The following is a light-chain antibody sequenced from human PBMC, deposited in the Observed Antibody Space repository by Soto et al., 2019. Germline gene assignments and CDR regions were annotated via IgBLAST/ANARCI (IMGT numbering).Light chain of an antibody. CDR3: QQYDNLPFT. J-gene: IGKJ3*01. V-gene: IGKV1-33*01. Sequence: DIQMTQSPSSLSASVGDRVAITCRASQNIRNYLNWYQQKPGKAPKLXIYDASNLETGVPSRFSGSGSGTDFTFTISSLQPEDIETYYCQQYDNLPFTFGPGTKVDIK. CDR2: DAS. CDR1: QNIRNY.